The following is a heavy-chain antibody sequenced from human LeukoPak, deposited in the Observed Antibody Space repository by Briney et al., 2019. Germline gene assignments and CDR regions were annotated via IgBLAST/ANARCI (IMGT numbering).Heavy chain of an antibody. CDR3: AKNSGYYHPYYIDH. D-gene: IGHD3-22*01. CDR2: IYHSRST. V-gene: IGHV4-38-2*02. J-gene: IGHJ4*02. Sequence: SETLSLTCTVPGYSISSGYYWACIRQPPGKGLEWIGNIYHSRSTYYNPSLKIRVTISVDTSQNQFSLKLNSVTAADTAVYYCAKNSGYYHPYYIDHWGQGTLVTVSS. CDR1: GYSISSGYY.